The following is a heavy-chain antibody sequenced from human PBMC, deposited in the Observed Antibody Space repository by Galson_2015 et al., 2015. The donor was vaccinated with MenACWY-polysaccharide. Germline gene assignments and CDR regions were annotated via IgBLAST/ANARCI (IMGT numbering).Heavy chain of an antibody. CDR2: ISYDGSNK. V-gene: IGHV3-30-3*01. CDR3: ARGVRALSPSGY. J-gene: IGHJ4*02. CDR1: GFTFNTFA. D-gene: IGHD3-10*01. Sequence: SLRLSCAGSGFTFNTFAMNWVRQAPGKGLEWVALISYDGSNKYHADSVKGRFTISRNNSKNTVYLQMDSLRPEDTALYYCARGVRALSPSGYWGQGAQGTV.